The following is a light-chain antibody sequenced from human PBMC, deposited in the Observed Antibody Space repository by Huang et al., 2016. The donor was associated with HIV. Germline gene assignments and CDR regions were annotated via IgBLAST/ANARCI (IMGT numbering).Light chain of an antibody. Sequence: EVVLTQSPPTLSLSPGARATLSCRARQSVSRYLAWYQQKPGQAPRLLIYDASNRATGIPARFSGSGSGTDFTLTISSLEPEDFAVYYCQQRTHWPWTFGQGTKVEIQ. CDR3: QQRTHWPWT. CDR1: QSVSRY. CDR2: DAS. J-gene: IGKJ1*01. V-gene: IGKV3-11*01.